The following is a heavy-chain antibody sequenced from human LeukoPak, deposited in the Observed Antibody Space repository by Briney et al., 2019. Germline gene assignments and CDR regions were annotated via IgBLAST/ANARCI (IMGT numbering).Heavy chain of an antibody. CDR1: GFTFNIYA. J-gene: IGHJ4*02. V-gene: IGHV3-23*01. Sequence: PGGSLRVSCAAPGFTFNIYAMNWVRQASGKGLEWVSTISGSGSSTYYADSVKGRFTISRDNSKNTLYLQMNSLRAEDTAVYFCAKDQHGYDKPIDYWGQGTLVTVSS. D-gene: IGHD5-12*01. CDR3: AKDQHGYDKPIDY. CDR2: ISGSGSST.